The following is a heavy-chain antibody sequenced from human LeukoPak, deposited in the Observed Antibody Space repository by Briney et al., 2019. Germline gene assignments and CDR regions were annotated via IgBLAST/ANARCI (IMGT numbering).Heavy chain of an antibody. CDR3: ARVEPLYYYDSSGYYYLAPDY. Sequence: GGSLRLSCAASGFTFSSNWMHWVRQAPGKGLVWVSRINTDGSSTGYADSVKGRFTISRDNAKNTPYLQMNSLRAEDTAVYYCARVEPLYYYDSSGYYYLAPDYWGQGTLVTVSS. V-gene: IGHV3-74*01. D-gene: IGHD3-22*01. CDR2: INTDGSST. J-gene: IGHJ4*02. CDR1: GFTFSSNW.